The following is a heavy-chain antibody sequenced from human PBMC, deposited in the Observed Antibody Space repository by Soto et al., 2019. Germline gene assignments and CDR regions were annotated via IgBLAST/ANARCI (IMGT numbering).Heavy chain of an antibody. CDR1: GFTFSGYG. J-gene: IGHJ4*02. Sequence: GGSLRLSCEASGFTFSGYGMHWVRQAPGKGLEWVSSISSSSSYIYYADSVKGRFTISRDNAKNSLYLQMNSLRAEDTAVYYCARSPSMTTVSLDYWGQGTLVTVSS. CDR2: ISSSSSYI. CDR3: ARSPSMTTVSLDY. D-gene: IGHD4-17*01. V-gene: IGHV3-21*01.